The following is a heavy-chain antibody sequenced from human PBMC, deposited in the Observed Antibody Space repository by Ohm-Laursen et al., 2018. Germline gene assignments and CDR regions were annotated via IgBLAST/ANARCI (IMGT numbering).Heavy chain of an antibody. CDR1: GYTFTSHA. V-gene: IGHV1-2*02. Sequence: GASVKVSCKASGYTFTSHAISWVRQAPGQGLEWMGWINPNSGGTKYAQNFQGRVTMTRDTSINTVHMELSSLRSDDTAVYYCVRTGMDVWGQGTTVTVSS. CDR2: INPNSGGT. J-gene: IGHJ6*02. CDR3: VRTGMDV.